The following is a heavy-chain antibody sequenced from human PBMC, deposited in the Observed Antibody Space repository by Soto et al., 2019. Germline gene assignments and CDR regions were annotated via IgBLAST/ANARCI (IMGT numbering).Heavy chain of an antibody. CDR2: ISGSGGST. V-gene: IGHV3-23*01. Sequence: PGGSLRLSCAVSGFTFSSYAMSWVRQAPGKGLEWVSAISGSGGSTYYADSVKGRFTISRDNSKNTLYLQMNSLRAEDTAVYYCSTGAPEVVGIDYWGQGTLVTVSS. D-gene: IGHD3-22*01. CDR3: STGAPEVVGIDY. CDR1: GFTFSSYA. J-gene: IGHJ4*02.